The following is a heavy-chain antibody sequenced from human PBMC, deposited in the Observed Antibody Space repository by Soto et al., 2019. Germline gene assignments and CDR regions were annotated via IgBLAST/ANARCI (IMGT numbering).Heavy chain of an antibody. D-gene: IGHD2-2*01. CDR2: INTYNGNT. CDR3: ARGFIPENY. CDR1: GYTFSDYG. Sequence: QVHLVQSEGEVKTPGASVKVSCKTSGYTFSDYGVSWVRQAPGQGLEWMGWINTYNGNTKYEHKFQGRVTLTTDASTRTVFLELTSLKFDDAAVYYCARGFIPENYWGQGTRVTVSS. V-gene: IGHV1-18*01. J-gene: IGHJ4*02.